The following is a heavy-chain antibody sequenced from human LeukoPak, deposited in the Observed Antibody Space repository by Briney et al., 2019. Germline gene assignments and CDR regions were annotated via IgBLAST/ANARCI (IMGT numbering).Heavy chain of an antibody. D-gene: IGHD3-22*01. CDR3: ARSSSGLDDY. J-gene: IGHJ4*02. CDR2: INHSGST. Sequence: SETLSLTCAVYGGSFSGYYWSWIRQPPGKGLEWIGEINHSGSTHYNPSLKSRVTISVDTSKNQFSLKLSSVTAADTAVYYCARSSSGLDDYWGQGTLVTVSS. CDR1: GGSFSGYY. V-gene: IGHV4-34*01.